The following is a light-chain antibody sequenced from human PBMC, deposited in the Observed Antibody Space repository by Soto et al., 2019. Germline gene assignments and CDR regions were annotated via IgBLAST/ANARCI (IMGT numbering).Light chain of an antibody. V-gene: IGLV1-40*01. CDR3: QSYDSSLSDQYV. CDR1: SSNIGAGYD. J-gene: IGLJ1*01. CDR2: GNS. Sequence: QSVLTQQPSVSGAPGQRVTISCTGSSSNIGAGYDVHWYQQIPGTAPKLLIYGNSNRPSGVPDRFSGSKSGTSASLAITGLQAEDDADYDCQSYDSSLSDQYVFGTGTKLTVL.